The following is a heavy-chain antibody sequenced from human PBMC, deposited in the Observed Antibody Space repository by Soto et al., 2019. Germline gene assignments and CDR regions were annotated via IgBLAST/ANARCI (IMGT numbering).Heavy chain of an antibody. CDR3: TKDLWPYLPAGGEFDS. D-gene: IGHD3-16*01. CDR1: GFTFSSYA. Sequence: EVQLLESGGGLVQPGGSLRLSCAASGFTFSSYAMSWVRQAPGKGLEWVSAISGSAGSTYYADSVKGRFTISRDNSKNTLYLQMNSLRAEDTAVFYCTKDLWPYLPAGGEFDSWGQGTLVTVSS. CDR2: ISGSAGST. J-gene: IGHJ4*02. V-gene: IGHV3-23*01.